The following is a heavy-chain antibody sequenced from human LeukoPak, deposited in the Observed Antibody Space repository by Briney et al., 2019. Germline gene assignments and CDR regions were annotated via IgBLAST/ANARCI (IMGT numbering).Heavy chain of an antibody. CDR2: INPSGGSK. CDR1: GYTFTTYH. J-gene: IGHJ3*02. V-gene: IGHV1-46*01. Sequence: ASVKVSCKASGYTFTTYHMHWVRQAPGQGLEWMGIINPSGGSKNYAQKFQGRLTMTRDTSTSTVYMNLSSLRSEDTAVYYCARDATDDSFDIWGQGTMVTVSS. CDR3: ARDATDDSFDI.